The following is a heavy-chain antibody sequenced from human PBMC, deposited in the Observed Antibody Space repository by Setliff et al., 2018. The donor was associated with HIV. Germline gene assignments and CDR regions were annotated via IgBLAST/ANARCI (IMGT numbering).Heavy chain of an antibody. V-gene: IGHV3-23*01. CDR1: GFTFSNFA. Sequence: PGGSLRLSCTASGFTFSNFAITWVRQAPGKGLEWVSAIGGSGYNTYYADSVKGRFTISRDHAKNSLYLQMNSLRAEDTAIYYCARDTAYFFDIWGQGTMVTVSS. D-gene: IGHD1-26*01. CDR3: ARDTAYFFDI. CDR2: IGGSGYNT. J-gene: IGHJ3*02.